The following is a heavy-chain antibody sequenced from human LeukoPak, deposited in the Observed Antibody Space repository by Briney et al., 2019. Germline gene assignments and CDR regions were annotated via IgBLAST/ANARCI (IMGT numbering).Heavy chain of an antibody. J-gene: IGHJ5*02. Sequence: PSQTLSLTCTVSGGSISSGSYYWSWIRQPAGKGLEWIGRIYTSGSTNYNPSLKSRVTISVDTSKNQFSLKLSSVTAADTAVYYCARARFPNWFDPWGQGTLVTVSS. CDR3: ARARFPNWFDP. V-gene: IGHV4-61*02. CDR1: GGSISSGSYY. CDR2: IYTSGST. D-gene: IGHD3-3*01.